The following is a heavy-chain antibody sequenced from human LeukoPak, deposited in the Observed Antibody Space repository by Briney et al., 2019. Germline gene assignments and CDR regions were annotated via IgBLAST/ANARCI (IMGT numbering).Heavy chain of an antibody. J-gene: IGHJ4*02. Sequence: GGXLRLSCAASGFTFDDYAMHWVRQAPGKGLEWVSGISWNSGSIVYADSVKGRFTISRDNAKNSLYLQMNSLRAEDMALYYCAKDMGQQLVGGDFDYWGQGTLVTVSS. CDR1: GFTFDDYA. CDR3: AKDMGQQLVGGDFDY. V-gene: IGHV3-9*03. CDR2: ISWNSGSI. D-gene: IGHD6-13*01.